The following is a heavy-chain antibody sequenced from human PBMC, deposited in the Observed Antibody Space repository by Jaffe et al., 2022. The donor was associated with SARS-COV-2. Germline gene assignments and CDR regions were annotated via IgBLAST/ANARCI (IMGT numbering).Heavy chain of an antibody. V-gene: IGHV3-7*01. D-gene: IGHD2-8*01. CDR3: ARDGAGNVYPKRYYLDY. CDR1: GFSFSTYW. Sequence: EVQLVESGGGLVQPGGSLRLSCAASGFSFSTYWMSWVRQAPGKGLEWVANIKQDGVEKYYVDSVKGRFTISRDSDKNSLYLQMNNLRAEDTAMYYCARDGAGNVYPKRYYLDYWGQGTLVTVSS. J-gene: IGHJ4*02. CDR2: IKQDGVEK.